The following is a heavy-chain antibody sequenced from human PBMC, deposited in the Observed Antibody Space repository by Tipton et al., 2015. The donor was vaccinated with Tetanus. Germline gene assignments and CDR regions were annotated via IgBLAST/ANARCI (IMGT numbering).Heavy chain of an antibody. CDR3: ARDWGGYCTNGVCLDLEYYFDY. CDR1: GFTFSSYW. J-gene: IGHJ4*02. CDR2: IKQDGSEK. D-gene: IGHD2-8*01. Sequence: GSLRLSCAASGFTFSSYWMSWVRQAPGKGLEWVANIKQDGSEKYYVDSVKGRFTISRDNAKNSLYLQMNSLRAEDTAVYYCARDWGGYCTNGVCLDLEYYFDYWGQGTLVTVSS. V-gene: IGHV3-7*01.